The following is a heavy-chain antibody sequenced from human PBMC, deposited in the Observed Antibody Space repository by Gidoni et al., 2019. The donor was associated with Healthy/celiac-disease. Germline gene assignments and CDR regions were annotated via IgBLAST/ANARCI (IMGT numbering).Heavy chain of an antibody. V-gene: IGHV3-43*01. Sequence: EVQLVESGGVVVQLGGSLRLSCAASGFTFDDYTMHWVRQAPGKGLEWVSLISWDGGSTYYADSVKGRFTISRDNSKNSLYLQMNSLRTEDTALYYCAKDMTTYYGSGSYITTIDYWGQGTLVTVSS. CDR2: ISWDGGST. J-gene: IGHJ4*02. D-gene: IGHD3-10*01. CDR3: AKDMTTYYGSGSYITTIDY. CDR1: GFTFDDYT.